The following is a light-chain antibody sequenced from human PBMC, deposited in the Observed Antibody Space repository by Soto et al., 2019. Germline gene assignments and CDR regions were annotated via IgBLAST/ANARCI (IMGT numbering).Light chain of an antibody. CDR3: QQYGSSPWT. CDR2: GAS. Sequence: EIVLTQSPGTLSLSPGERATLSCRASQSVSSNYLAWYQQKPGQAPRPLIYGASSRATGIPDRFSGSGAGTDFTLTISRLKSEDFAVYYCQQYGSSPWTFGQGTKVDIK. J-gene: IGKJ1*01. CDR1: QSVSSNY. V-gene: IGKV3-20*01.